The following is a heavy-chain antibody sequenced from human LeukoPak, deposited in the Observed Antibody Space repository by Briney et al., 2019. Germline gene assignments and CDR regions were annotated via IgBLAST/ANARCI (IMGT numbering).Heavy chain of an antibody. Sequence: PGGSLRLSCAASGFTFSSYSMNWVRQAPGKGLEWVSYISSSSSTIYYADSVKGRFTISRDDAKNSLYLQMNSLRAEDTAVYYCVRRFASWGQGTLVTVSS. CDR1: GFTFSSYS. CDR3: VRRFAS. D-gene: IGHD4-17*01. V-gene: IGHV3-48*04. J-gene: IGHJ4*02. CDR2: ISSSSSTI.